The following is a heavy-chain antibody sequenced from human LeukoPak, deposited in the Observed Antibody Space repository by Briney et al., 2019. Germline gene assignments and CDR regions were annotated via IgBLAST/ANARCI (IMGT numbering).Heavy chain of an antibody. V-gene: IGHV3-23*01. CDR2: ISGSGGST. CDR3: AKHQGLDYDSSGPSYGMDV. Sequence: GGSLRLSCAASGFTFSSYAMSWVRQAPGKGLEWVSAISGSGGSTYYADSVKGRFTISGDNSKNTLYLQMNSLRAEDTAVYYCAKHQGLDYDSSGPSYGMDVWGQGTTVTVSS. J-gene: IGHJ6*02. D-gene: IGHD3-22*01. CDR1: GFTFSSYA.